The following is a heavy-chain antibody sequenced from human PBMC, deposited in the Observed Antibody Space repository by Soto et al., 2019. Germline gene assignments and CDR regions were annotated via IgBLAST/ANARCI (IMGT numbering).Heavy chain of an antibody. J-gene: IGHJ3*01. CDR2: IKSKVEGGTT. V-gene: IGHV3-15*07. CDR1: GFIFSNTW. Sequence: PGGSLRLSCAASGFIFSNTWINWVRQAPGKGLEWVGLIKSKVEGGTTEYAAPVKGRFTISRDDSKNIVYLQMNSLKTEDTAVYYCTRSYCSSTSCYLDAFDVWGQGTMVTVSS. D-gene: IGHD2-2*01. CDR3: TRSYCSSTSCYLDAFDV.